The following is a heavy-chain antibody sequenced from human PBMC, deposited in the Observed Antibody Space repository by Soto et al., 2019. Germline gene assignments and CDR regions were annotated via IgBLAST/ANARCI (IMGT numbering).Heavy chain of an antibody. CDR3: ARVRGGSFHHYYMDV. CDR1: GFTFGSYS. V-gene: IGHV3-48*01. D-gene: IGHD2-15*01. Sequence: VQLVESGGGLVQPGGSLRLSCAASGFTFGSYSMNWVRQAPGKGLEWVSYIISSSSTIYYADSVKGRFTISRDNAKNSLSLQMNSLRVEDTAVYYCARVRGGSFHHYYMDVWGRGTTVTVSS. J-gene: IGHJ6*03. CDR2: IISSSSTI.